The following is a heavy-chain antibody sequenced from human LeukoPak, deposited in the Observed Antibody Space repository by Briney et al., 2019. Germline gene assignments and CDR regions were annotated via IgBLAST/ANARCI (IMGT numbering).Heavy chain of an antibody. V-gene: IGHV1-18*01. D-gene: IGHD3-10*01. CDR3: ARGGRSEYYGSGSHDC. CDR1: GYTFTSYG. Sequence: ASVKVSCKASGYTFTSYGISWVRQAPGQGLEWMGWISAYNGNTNYAQKLQGRVTMTTDTSTSTAYMELRSLRSDDTAVYYCARGGRSEYYGSGSHDCWGQGTLVTVSS. CDR2: ISAYNGNT. J-gene: IGHJ4*02.